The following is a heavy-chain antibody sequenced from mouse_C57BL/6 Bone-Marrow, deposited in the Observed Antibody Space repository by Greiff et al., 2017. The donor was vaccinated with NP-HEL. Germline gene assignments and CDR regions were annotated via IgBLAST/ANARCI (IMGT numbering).Heavy chain of an antibody. D-gene: IGHD1-1*01. CDR1: GYSITSGYY. CDR3: ARVLLRNYYAMDY. J-gene: IGHJ4*01. CDR2: ISYDGSN. V-gene: IGHV3-6*01. Sequence: ESGPGLVKPSQSLSLTCSVTGYSITSGYYWNWIRQFPGNKLEWMGYISYDGSNNYNPSLKNRISITRDTSKNQFFLKLNSVTTEDTATYYCARVLLRNYYAMDYWGQGTSVTVSS.